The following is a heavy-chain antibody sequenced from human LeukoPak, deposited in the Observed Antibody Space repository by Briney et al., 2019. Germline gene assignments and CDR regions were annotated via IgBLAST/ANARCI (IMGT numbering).Heavy chain of an antibody. CDR3: ARDAFTVTNVDY. Sequence: GGSLRLSCAASGFTFSSYAMHWVRQAPGKGLEWVAVISYDGSNKYYADSVKGRFTISRDNAKNSLYLQMNSLRAEDTAVYYCARDAFTVTNVDYWGQGTLVTVSS. CDR2: ISYDGSNK. D-gene: IGHD4-17*01. J-gene: IGHJ4*02. V-gene: IGHV3-30*04. CDR1: GFTFSSYA.